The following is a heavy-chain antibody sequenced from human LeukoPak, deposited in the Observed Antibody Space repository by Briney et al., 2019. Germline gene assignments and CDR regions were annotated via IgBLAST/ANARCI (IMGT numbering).Heavy chain of an antibody. J-gene: IGHJ2*01. Sequence: GGSLRLSCAASGFTFSSYAMSWVRQAPGKGLEWVSAISGSGGSTYYADSVKGRFTISRDNSKNTLYLQMNSLRAEDTAVYYCAKGVSYSSSSTWYFDLWGRGTLVTVSS. CDR1: GFTFSSYA. CDR2: ISGSGGST. V-gene: IGHV3-23*01. D-gene: IGHD6-6*01. CDR3: AKGVSYSSSSTWYFDL.